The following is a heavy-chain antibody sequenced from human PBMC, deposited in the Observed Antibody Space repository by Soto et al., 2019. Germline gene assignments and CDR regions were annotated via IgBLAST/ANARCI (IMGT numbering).Heavy chain of an antibody. V-gene: IGHV4-30-4*01. CDR1: GGSISSGDYY. CDR3: GSIGSSGYYSLDY. D-gene: IGHD3-22*01. J-gene: IGHJ4*02. CDR2: IYYSGST. Sequence: SETLSLTCTVSGGSISSGDYYWSWIRQPPGKGLEWIGYIYYSGSTYYNPSLKSRVTISVDTSKNQFSLKLSSVTAADTAVYYCGSIGSSGYYSLDYWGQGTLVTVSS.